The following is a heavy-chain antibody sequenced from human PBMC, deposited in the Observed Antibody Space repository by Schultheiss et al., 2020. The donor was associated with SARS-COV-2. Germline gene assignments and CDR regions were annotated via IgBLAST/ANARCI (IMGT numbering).Heavy chain of an antibody. J-gene: IGHJ3*02. V-gene: IGHV3-23*01. CDR3: ARDGITMITDAFDI. Sequence: GGSLRLSCAASGFTFSNYGMTWVRQAPGKGLEWVSTISGDGSGTYYADSVTGRFTISRDSSKNTLYLQMTSLRAEDTAVYYCARDGITMITDAFDIWGQGTMVTVSS. CDR2: ISGDGSGT. CDR1: GFTFSNYG. D-gene: IGHD3-22*01.